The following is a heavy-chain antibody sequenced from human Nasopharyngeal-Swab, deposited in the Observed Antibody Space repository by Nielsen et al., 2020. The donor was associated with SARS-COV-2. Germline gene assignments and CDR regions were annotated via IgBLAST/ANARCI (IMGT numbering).Heavy chain of an antibody. Sequence: SETLSLTCAVYGGSFSGYYWSWIRQPPGKGLEWIGEINHSGSTNYNPSLKSRVTISVDTSKNQFSLKLSSVTAADTAVYYCARGRYSSSWHGQGYYCYGMDVWGQGTTVTVSS. V-gene: IGHV4-34*01. CDR2: INHSGST. J-gene: IGHJ6*02. D-gene: IGHD6-13*01. CDR1: GGSFSGYY. CDR3: ARGRYSSSWHGQGYYCYGMDV.